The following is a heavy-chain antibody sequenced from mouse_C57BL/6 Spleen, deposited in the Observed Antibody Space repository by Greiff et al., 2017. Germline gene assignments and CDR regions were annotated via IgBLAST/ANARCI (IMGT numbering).Heavy chain of an antibody. Sequence: VQLQQSGAELVKPGASVKISCKASGYAFSSYWMNWVKQRPGKGLEWIGQIYPGDGDTNYNGKFKGKATLTAEKSSSTAYMQLSSLTSEDSAVYFCARYGDPYAMDYWGQGTSVTVSS. J-gene: IGHJ4*01. CDR3: ARYGDPYAMDY. CDR1: GYAFSSYW. CDR2: IYPGDGDT. D-gene: IGHD2-13*01. V-gene: IGHV1-80*01.